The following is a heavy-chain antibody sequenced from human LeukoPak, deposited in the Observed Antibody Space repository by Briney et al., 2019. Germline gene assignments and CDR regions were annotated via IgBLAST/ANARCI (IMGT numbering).Heavy chain of an antibody. Sequence: ASVKVSCKASGYTFTGYYMHWVRQAPGQGLEWMGWINPNSGGTNYAQKFQGRVTMTRDTSISTAYMELSRLRSDDTAVYYCARDDTYYDFWSGTWGQGTLVTVSS. J-gene: IGHJ5*02. CDR2: INPNSGGT. D-gene: IGHD3-3*01. CDR3: ARDDTYYDFWSGT. CDR1: GYTFTGYY. V-gene: IGHV1-2*02.